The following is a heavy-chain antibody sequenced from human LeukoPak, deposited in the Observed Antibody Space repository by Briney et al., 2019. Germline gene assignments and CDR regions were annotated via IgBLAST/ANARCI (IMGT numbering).Heavy chain of an antibody. CDR1: GDSIISYKYY. J-gene: IGHJ6*02. CDR2: IYHRGST. V-gene: IGHV4-39*01. CDR3: ARQGAVVRGYYYFSGMDV. Sequence: SETLSLTCTVSGDSIISYKYYWGWIRQPPGKGLEWLGSIYHRGSTYYNPSLQSRLTISVDTSKNLFSLRLTSVTAADTVVYYCARQGAVVRGYYYFSGMDVWGQGTTVAVSS. D-gene: IGHD3-22*01.